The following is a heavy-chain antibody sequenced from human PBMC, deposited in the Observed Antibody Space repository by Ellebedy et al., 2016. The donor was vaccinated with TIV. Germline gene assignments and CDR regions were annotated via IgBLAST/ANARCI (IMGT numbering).Heavy chain of an antibody. J-gene: IGHJ3*01. D-gene: IGHD3-22*01. CDR3: AKDRPYYYDSRGYSDAFDV. CDR1: GFTFNSYA. CDR2: ISGSGGSI. V-gene: IGHV3-23*01. Sequence: GGSLRLXCAASGFTFNSYAMSWVRLAPGKGLEWVSVISGSGGSIYYADSVKGRFTISRDNSKNTLYLQMNSLRGEDTAVYYCAKDRPYYYDSRGYSDAFDVWGQGTMVTVSS.